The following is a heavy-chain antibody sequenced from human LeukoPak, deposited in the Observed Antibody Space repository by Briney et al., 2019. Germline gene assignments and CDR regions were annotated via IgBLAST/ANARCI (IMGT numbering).Heavy chain of an antibody. D-gene: IGHD3-16*01. CDR2: IIPILGIA. V-gene: IGHV1-69*04. CDR1: GGTFSSYA. Sequence: SVKVSCKASGGTFSSYAISWVRQAPGRGLEWMGRIIPILGIANYAQKFQGRVTITADKSTSTVYMELSSLRSEDTAVYYCASPIQGGAGRFDYWGQGTLVTVSS. CDR3: ASPIQGGAGRFDY. J-gene: IGHJ4*02.